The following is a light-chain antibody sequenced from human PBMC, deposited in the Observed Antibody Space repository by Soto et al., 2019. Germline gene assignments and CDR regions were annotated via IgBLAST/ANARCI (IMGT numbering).Light chain of an antibody. V-gene: IGKV3-11*01. J-gene: IGKJ5*01. Sequence: EIVLTQSPATLSLSPGERATLSCRASQSVSSYLAWYQQKPGQAPRLLIYDAPNRATGIPARFSGSGSGTDFTLTFSSLEPEDFAVYYCQQRSNWPTFGQGTRLEIK. CDR1: QSVSSY. CDR3: QQRSNWPT. CDR2: DAP.